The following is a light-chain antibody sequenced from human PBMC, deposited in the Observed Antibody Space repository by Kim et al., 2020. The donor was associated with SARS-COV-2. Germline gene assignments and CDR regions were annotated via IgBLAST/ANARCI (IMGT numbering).Light chain of an antibody. J-gene: IGLJ1*01. Sequence: QSVLTQPASVSGSPGQSVAISCTGTSSDVGAYNYVSWYQQHPGKAPKLMIYDVNERPSGVSNRFSGSKSGNTASLTISGLQAGDETDYYCSSYTSSSTFVFGTGTKVTVL. CDR3: SSYTSSSTFV. CDR1: SSDVGAYNY. CDR2: DVN. V-gene: IGLV2-14*03.